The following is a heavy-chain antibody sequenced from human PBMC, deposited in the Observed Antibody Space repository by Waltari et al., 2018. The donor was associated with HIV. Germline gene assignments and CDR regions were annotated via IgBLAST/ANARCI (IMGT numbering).Heavy chain of an antibody. CDR1: GFTFSSYG. CDR2: IWYDGSNK. Sequence: QVQLVESGGGVVQPGRSLRLSCAASGFTFSSYGMHWVRQAPGKGLEWVAVIWYDGSNKYYADSVKCRFTISRDNSKNTLYLQMNSLRAEDTAVYYCARGNDWNYASYGMDVWGQGTTVTVSS. CDR3: ARGNDWNYASYGMDV. J-gene: IGHJ6*02. V-gene: IGHV3-33*01. D-gene: IGHD1-7*01.